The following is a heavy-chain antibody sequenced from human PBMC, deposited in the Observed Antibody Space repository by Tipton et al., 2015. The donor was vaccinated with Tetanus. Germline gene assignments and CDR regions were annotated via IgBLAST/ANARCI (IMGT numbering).Heavy chain of an antibody. CDR1: GFSVTSSY. V-gene: IGHV3-53*01. J-gene: IGHJ4*02. D-gene: IGHD2-15*01. CDR2: IYTGGTI. CDR3: TKGGSGLFDS. Sequence: SGFSVTSSYMSWVRQAPGKGLEWVSVIYTGGTIYYADSVKGRFTISRDKSKNTLSLEMTSLRAEDTAVYYCTKGGSGLFDSWGQGTLVTVSS.